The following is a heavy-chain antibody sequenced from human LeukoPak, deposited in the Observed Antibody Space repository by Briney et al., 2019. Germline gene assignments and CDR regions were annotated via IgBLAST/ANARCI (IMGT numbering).Heavy chain of an antibody. Sequence: PGGSLRLSCAASGFTFSNYNMNWVRQAPGKGLEWVSSITSPSSYIHYADSVKGRFTISRDNANNSLYLQMNSLRAEDTAVYYCAKEDGDGYNSDFYYFDNWGQGTLVTVSS. CDR1: GFTFSNYN. J-gene: IGHJ4*02. V-gene: IGHV3-21*01. D-gene: IGHD5-24*01. CDR3: AKEDGDGYNSDFYYFDN. CDR2: ITSPSSYI.